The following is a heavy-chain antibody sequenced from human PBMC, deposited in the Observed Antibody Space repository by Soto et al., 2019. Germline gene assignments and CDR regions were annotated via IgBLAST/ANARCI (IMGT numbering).Heavy chain of an antibody. CDR3: AGDAAGSERGAFDI. V-gene: IGHV4-61*01. CDR2: IYYSGST. CDR1: GGSVSSGSYY. Sequence: QVQLQESGPGLVKPSETLSLTCTVSGGSVSSGSYYWSWIRQPPGKGLEWIGYIYYSGSTNYNPSRQRRDTISVDTPKHQFPLELSSVTAADTAVYYCAGDAAGSERGAFDIWGQGTMVTVSS. J-gene: IGHJ3*02.